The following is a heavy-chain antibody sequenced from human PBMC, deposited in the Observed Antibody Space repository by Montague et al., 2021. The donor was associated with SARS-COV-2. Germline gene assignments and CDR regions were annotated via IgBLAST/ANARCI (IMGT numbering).Heavy chain of an antibody. V-gene: IGHV4-4*02. Sequence: SETLSLTCVVSGGSISSINWWSWVRQPPGKGLEWIGEIYHSGSTNYNPSLKSRVIISVDKSKNQFSLKLSSVTAADTAVYYCARTGYSSGWHYFDYWGQGILVTVSS. CDR3: ARTGYSSGWHYFDY. J-gene: IGHJ4*02. CDR1: GGSISSINW. CDR2: IYHSGST. D-gene: IGHD6-19*01.